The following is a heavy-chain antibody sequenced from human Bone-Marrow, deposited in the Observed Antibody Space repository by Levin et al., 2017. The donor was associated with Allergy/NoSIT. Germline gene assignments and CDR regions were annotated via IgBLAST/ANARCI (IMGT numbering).Heavy chain of an antibody. CDR1: GFSLTTSGMC. Sequence: SGPTLVKPTQSLTLTCTFSGFSLTTSGMCVGWIRQPPGQALEWLALIDWNDDKYYYPSLKTRLAISMDTSRNQVVLTVTDMDPLDAATYYCARTRHTGDDAFDIWGQGTMVTVSS. V-gene: IGHV2-70*01. J-gene: IGHJ3*02. D-gene: IGHD3-10*01. CDR3: ARTRHTGDDAFDI. CDR2: IDWNDDK.